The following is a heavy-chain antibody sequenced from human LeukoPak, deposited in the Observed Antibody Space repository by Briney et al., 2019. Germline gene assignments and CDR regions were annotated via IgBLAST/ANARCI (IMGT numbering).Heavy chain of an antibody. D-gene: IGHD3-22*01. J-gene: IGHJ4*02. CDR1: GFTFSIYA. V-gene: IGHV3-23*01. CDR3: ARDRPNYYGSDGHYYRRDGDY. Sequence: GGSLRLSCAASGFTFSIYAMSWVRQAPGKGLQWVSSITSRGESTLYVDSVKGRFTITSDNSENTLYLQMHSLRAEDTAVYYCARDRPNYYGSDGHYYRRDGDYWGRGTLVSVSS. CDR2: ITSRGEST.